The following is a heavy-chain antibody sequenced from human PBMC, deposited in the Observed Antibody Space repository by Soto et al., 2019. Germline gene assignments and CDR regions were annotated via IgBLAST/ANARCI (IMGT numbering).Heavy chain of an antibody. V-gene: IGHV3-7*01. Sequence: GGSLRLSCAASGFTFSSYWMSWVRQAPGKGLEWVANIKQDGSEKYYVDSVKGRFTISRDNAKNSLYLQMNSLRAEDTAVYYCARERGLRFLEWLSRMSYYYYGMDVWGQGTTVTVSS. CDR2: IKQDGSEK. D-gene: IGHD3-3*01. CDR1: GFTFSSYW. J-gene: IGHJ6*02. CDR3: ARERGLRFLEWLSRMSYYYYGMDV.